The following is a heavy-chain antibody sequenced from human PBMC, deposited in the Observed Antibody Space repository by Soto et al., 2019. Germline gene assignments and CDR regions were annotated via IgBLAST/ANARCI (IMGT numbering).Heavy chain of an antibody. D-gene: IGHD5-18*01. Sequence: QVQLQESGPGLVKPSQTLSLTCTVSGGSMSRGADYWSWIRQHPGEGLEWIGYIYYTGTTYYNPYLSSRVNISVATSKKQFSLQLSSVTAADTAVYYCVVETTMGGPNWFEPWGQGTLVTVSS. CDR1: GGSMSRGADY. V-gene: IGHV4-31*03. CDR2: IYYTGTT. J-gene: IGHJ5*02. CDR3: VVETTMGGPNWFEP.